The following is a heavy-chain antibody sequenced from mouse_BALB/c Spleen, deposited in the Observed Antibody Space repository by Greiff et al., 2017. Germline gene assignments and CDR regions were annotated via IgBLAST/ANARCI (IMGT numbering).Heavy chain of an antibody. Sequence: QVQLQQSGPGLVAPSQSLSITCTVSGFSLTSYDISWIRQPPGKGLEWLGVIWTGGGTNYNSAFMSRLSISKDNSKSQVFLKMNSLQTDDTAIYYCVRGRYAMDYWGQGTTVTVSS. CDR1: GFSLTSYD. CDR2: IWTGGGT. CDR3: VRGRYAMDY. V-gene: IGHV2-9-2*01. J-gene: IGHJ4*01.